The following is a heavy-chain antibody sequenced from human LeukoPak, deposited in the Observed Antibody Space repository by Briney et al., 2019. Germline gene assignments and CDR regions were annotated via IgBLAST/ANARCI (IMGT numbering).Heavy chain of an antibody. V-gene: IGHV3-23*01. Sequence: GGSLRLSCAASGFTFSTYVMSWARQAPGKGLEWVSGISGSGDNTYYADSVKGRFTISRDNSKNTLYLQMNSLRAEDTAVYYCAKNPHYYDSSDFDYWGQGTLASVSS. D-gene: IGHD3-22*01. CDR1: GFTFSTYV. J-gene: IGHJ4*02. CDR3: AKNPHYYDSSDFDY. CDR2: ISGSGDNT.